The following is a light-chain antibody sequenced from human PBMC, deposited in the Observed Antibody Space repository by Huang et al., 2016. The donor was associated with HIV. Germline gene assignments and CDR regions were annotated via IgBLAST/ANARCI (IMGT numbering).Light chain of an antibody. V-gene: IGKV1-5*03. CDR1: QSISTW. CDR3: QQYDSYSS. CDR2: RTS. J-gene: IGKJ2*01. Sequence: DIQMTQSPSTLSASVGDRVTITCRASQSISTWLAWYQQKPGKAPKLLIHRTSSLESGVPSRSSGSGSGTEFTLTIRSLQPDDFATYYCQQYDSYSSFGQGTKLEIK.